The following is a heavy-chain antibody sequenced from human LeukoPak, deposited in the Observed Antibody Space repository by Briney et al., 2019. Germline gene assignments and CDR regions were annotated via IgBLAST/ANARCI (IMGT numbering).Heavy chain of an antibody. V-gene: IGHV4-39*01. D-gene: IGHD3-10*01. Sequence: SETLSLTCAVSGDSISTSAYYWDWSRQPPGKGLEWIGNIYYDGNTRYNPSLKSLVTISVDRSKNQFSLKLSSVTAADTAVYYCARRYYYGSGSPEYWGQGTQVTVSS. CDR2: IYYDGNT. J-gene: IGHJ4*02. CDR3: ARRYYYGSGSPEY. CDR1: GDSISTSAYY.